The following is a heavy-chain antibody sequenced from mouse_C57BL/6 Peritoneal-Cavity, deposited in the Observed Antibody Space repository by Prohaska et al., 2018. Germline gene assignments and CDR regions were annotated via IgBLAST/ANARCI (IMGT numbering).Heavy chain of an antibody. J-gene: IGHJ1*03. CDR2: IKSDGSAI. CDR1: GFTLSGIW. CDR3: MRYGNYRYSDV. D-gene: IGHD2-1*01. Sequence: EAQLLETGGGLVQPGGSRGLSCEGSGFTLSGIWMSWVRQTPGKTFEWNGDIKSDGSAINYAPSIKDRVTIFRDNDKSTLYLKMSNGGSEGTTKYFFMRYGNYRYSDVRGTRTAVTV. V-gene: IGHV11-2*01.